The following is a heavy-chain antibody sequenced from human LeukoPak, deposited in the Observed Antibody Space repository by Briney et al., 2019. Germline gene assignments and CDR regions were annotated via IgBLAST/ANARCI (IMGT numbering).Heavy chain of an antibody. CDR3: AKRGAVIRVILVGFHKEAYYFDS. CDR2: ISGSGGGT. D-gene: IGHD3-22*01. Sequence: GGSLRLSCAVSGITLSNYAMSWVRQAPGKGLEWVAGISGSGGGTNYADSVKGRFTISRDNPKNTLYLQMNNLRADDTAVYFCAKRGAVIRVILVGFHKEAYYFDSRGQGALVTVSS. J-gene: IGHJ4*02. CDR1: GITLSNYA. V-gene: IGHV3-23*01.